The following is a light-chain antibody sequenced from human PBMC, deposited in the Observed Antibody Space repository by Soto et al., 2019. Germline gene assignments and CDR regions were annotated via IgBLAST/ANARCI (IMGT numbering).Light chain of an antibody. CDR1: SSDVGAYNY. V-gene: IGLV2-14*01. Sequence: QSVLTQPASVSGSPGQSITISCTGTSSDVGAYNYVSWYQQHPGKAPKLMIYDVGNRPSGVPNRFSGSKSGNTASLTISGLQAEDEADYYCSSYTSSSTLVFGGGTKLTVL. CDR2: DVG. CDR3: SSYTSSSTLV. J-gene: IGLJ2*01.